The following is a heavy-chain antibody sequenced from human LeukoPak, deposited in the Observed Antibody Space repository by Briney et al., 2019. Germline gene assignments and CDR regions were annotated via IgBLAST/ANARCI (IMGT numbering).Heavy chain of an antibody. J-gene: IGHJ5*02. CDR2: INPNSGGT. V-gene: IGHV1-2*02. D-gene: IGHD2-21*02. Sequence: ASVKVSCKASGYTFTGYYMHWVRQAPGQGLEWMGWINPNSGGTNYAQKFQGRVPMTRDTSISTAYMELSRLRSDDTAVYYCARDCGGDCGFDPWGQGTLVTVSS. CDR1: GYTFTGYY. CDR3: ARDCGGDCGFDP.